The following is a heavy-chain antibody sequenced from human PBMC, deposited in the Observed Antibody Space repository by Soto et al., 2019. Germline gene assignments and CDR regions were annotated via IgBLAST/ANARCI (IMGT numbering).Heavy chain of an antibody. D-gene: IGHD3-22*01. Sequence: GGSLRLSCAASGFTFSDYYLSWIRQAPGKGLEWVSYISSSSTYTNYAEYVKGRFTISRDIANNSLFLQMNSLRAEDTAVYYCAIDPALRYYDISCYYPHFDDWGQGTLVTVSS. CDR1: GFTFSDYY. CDR3: AIDPALRYYDISCYYPHFDD. V-gene: IGHV3-11*05. J-gene: IGHJ4*02. CDR2: ISSSSTYT.